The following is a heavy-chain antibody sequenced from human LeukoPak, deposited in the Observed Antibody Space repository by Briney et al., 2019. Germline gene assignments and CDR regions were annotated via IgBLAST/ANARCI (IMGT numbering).Heavy chain of an antibody. CDR2: ISWDGGST. CDR1: GFTFDDYT. J-gene: IGHJ6*03. D-gene: IGHD3-10*01. CDR3: ARNYYGSGTYHMDV. V-gene: IGHV3-43*01. Sequence: GGSLRLSCAASGFTFDDYTMHWVRQAPGKGLEWVSLISWDGGSTYYADSVKGRFTISRDNSKNSLYLQMNSLRTEDTALYYCARNYYGSGTYHMDVWGKGTTVTVSS.